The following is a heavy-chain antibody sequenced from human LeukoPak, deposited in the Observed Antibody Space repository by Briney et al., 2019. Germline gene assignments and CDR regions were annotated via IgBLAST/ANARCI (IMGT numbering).Heavy chain of an antibody. D-gene: IGHD6-6*01. J-gene: IGHJ6*02. Sequence: PGGSLRLSCAASGFTFSSYGMHWVRQAPGKGLEWVAVISYDGSNKYYADSVKGRFTISRDNSKNTLYLQMNSLRAEDTAVYYCAKQKIHIAARPAYYYGMDVWGQGTTVTVSS. CDR3: AKQKIHIAARPAYYYGMDV. V-gene: IGHV3-30*18. CDR1: GFTFSSYG. CDR2: ISYDGSNK.